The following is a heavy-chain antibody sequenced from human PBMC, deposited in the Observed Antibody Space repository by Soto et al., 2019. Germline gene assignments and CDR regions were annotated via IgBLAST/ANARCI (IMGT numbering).Heavy chain of an antibody. D-gene: IGHD3-3*01. Sequence: ASVKVSCKASGYTFTSYGISWVRQAPGQGLEWMGWISAYNGNTNYAQKLQGRVTMTTDTSTSTAYTELRSLRSDDTAVYYCARDPIRFLEWLLPRYYYYYGMDVWGQGTTVTVSS. J-gene: IGHJ6*02. V-gene: IGHV1-18*01. CDR3: ARDPIRFLEWLLPRYYYYYGMDV. CDR1: GYTFTSYG. CDR2: ISAYNGNT.